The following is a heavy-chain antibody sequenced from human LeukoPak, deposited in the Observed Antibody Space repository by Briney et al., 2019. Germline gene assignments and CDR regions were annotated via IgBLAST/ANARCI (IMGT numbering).Heavy chain of an antibody. CDR3: AKGNWRYFDY. CDR2: ISGSGGST. D-gene: IGHD1-1*01. Sequence: GGSLRLSCAASGFTFSTYVMSWVRQAPGKGLEWVSAISGSGGSTYYADSVKGRFTISRDNSKNTLYLQMNSPGADDTAVYYCAKGNWRYFDYWGQGTLVTVSS. CDR1: GFTFSTYV. V-gene: IGHV3-23*01. J-gene: IGHJ4*02.